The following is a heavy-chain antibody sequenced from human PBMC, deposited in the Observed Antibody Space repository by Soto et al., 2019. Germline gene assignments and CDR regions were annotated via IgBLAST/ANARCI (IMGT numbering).Heavy chain of an antibody. V-gene: IGHV4-4*02. CDR3: APLPPRIVVVVLPIPT. CDR2: IYHTGST. Sequence: QVQLQESGPRLVKPSGTLSLTCAVSGASISSTNWWTWVRQPPGKGLEWIGEIYHTGSTKYNPSLKNRVTISMDKSNNQVPLNLSSVTAADTAVYYCAPLPPRIVVVVLPIPTWGQGTLVTVSS. CDR1: GASISSTNW. J-gene: IGHJ4*02. D-gene: IGHD2-15*01.